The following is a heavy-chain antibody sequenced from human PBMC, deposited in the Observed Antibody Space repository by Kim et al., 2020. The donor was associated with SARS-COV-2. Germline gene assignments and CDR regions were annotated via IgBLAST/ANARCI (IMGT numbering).Heavy chain of an antibody. J-gene: IGHJ4*02. V-gene: IGHV3-7*01. Sequence: YVDSVKARFTLSRDNAKNSLSLQMNTLRADDTALYYCARDESGSGFHYLALWGQGTLVTVSS. D-gene: IGHD3-22*01. CDR3: ARDESGSGFHYLAL.